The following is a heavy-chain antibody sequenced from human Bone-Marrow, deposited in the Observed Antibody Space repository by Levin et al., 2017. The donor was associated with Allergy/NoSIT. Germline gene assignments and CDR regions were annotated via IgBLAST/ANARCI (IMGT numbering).Heavy chain of an antibody. CDR1: GFIFSDYY. CDR3: ARDVGALWPDY. CDR2: ISSSGRTI. D-gene: IGHD3-10*01. V-gene: IGHV3-11*01. J-gene: IGHJ4*02. Sequence: GGSLRLSCAASGFIFSDYYMTWIRQAPGKGLEWVSYISSSGRTIYYRDSVKGRFTISRDNAKNSLYLQMNSLRVEDTAVYYCARDVGALWPDYWGQGTLVTVSS.